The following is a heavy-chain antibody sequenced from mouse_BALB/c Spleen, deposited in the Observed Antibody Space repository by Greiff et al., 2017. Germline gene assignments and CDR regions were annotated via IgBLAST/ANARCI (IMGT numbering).Heavy chain of an antibody. Sequence: VQLQQSGPELVKPGASVKMSCKASGYTFTSYVMHWVKQKPGQGLEWIGSINPYNDGTKYNEKFKGKATLTSDKSSSTAYMELSSLTSEDSAVYYCSRDYYGSRNYYAMDYWGQGTSVTVSS. J-gene: IGHJ4*01. D-gene: IGHD1-1*01. V-gene: IGHV1-14*01. CDR2: INPYNDGT. CDR3: SRDYYGSRNYYAMDY. CDR1: GYTFTSYV.